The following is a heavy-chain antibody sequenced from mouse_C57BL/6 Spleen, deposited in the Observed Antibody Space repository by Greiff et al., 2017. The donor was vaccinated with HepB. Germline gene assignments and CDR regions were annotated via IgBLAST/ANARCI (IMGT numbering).Heavy chain of an antibody. CDR1: GYSITSGYY. CDR2: ISYDGSN. Sequence: EVQLQESGPGLVKPSQSLSLTCSVTGYSITSGYYWNWIRQFPGNKLEWMGYISYDGSNNYNPSLKNRISITRDTSKNQFFLKLNSVTTEDTATYYCARDRLGEEDAMDYWGQGTSVTVSS. J-gene: IGHJ4*01. CDR3: ARDRLGEEDAMDY. D-gene: IGHD4-1*01. V-gene: IGHV3-6*01.